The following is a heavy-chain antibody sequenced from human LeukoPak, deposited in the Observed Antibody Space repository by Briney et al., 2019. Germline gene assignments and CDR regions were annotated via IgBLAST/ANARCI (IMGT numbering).Heavy chain of an antibody. V-gene: IGHV3-7*01. CDR1: GFTFSNYW. J-gene: IGHJ4*02. Sequence: GGSLRLSCAASGFTFSNYWMTWVRQAPGKGLEWVANIKQDESEKYYVDSVKGRFTISRDNAKNSLYLQMISLRAEDTAVYYCARDRSGPDYWGQGTLVTVSS. CDR2: IKQDESEK. CDR3: ARDRSGPDY. D-gene: IGHD2-15*01.